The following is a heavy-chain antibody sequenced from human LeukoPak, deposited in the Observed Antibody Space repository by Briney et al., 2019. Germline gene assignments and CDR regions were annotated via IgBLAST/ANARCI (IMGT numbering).Heavy chain of an antibody. Sequence: SETLSLTCTVSGDSFSNYYWSWLRQPPGKRLEWIGHSSYSGSTKYNPSLNSRVTLSVDTSKNQLSLKLSSVTAADTAVYYCARHVGNTLYFLDYWGQGILVTVSS. V-gene: IGHV4-59*08. CDR3: ARHVGNTLYFLDY. CDR1: GDSFSNYY. D-gene: IGHD1/OR15-1a*01. J-gene: IGHJ4*02. CDR2: SSYSGST.